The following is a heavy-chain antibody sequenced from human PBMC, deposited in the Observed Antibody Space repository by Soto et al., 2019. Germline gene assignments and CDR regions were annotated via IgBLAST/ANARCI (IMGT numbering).Heavy chain of an antibody. J-gene: IGHJ4*02. CDR1: GFTFSSYS. Sequence: GGSLRLSCAASGFTFSSYSMNWVRQAPGKGLEWVSSISSSSSYIYYADSVKGRFTISRDNAKNSLYLQMNSLRAEDTAVYYCARDREWIQLWAAFDYWGQGTLVTVSS. CDR3: ARDREWIQLWAAFDY. D-gene: IGHD5-18*01. V-gene: IGHV3-21*01. CDR2: ISSSSSYI.